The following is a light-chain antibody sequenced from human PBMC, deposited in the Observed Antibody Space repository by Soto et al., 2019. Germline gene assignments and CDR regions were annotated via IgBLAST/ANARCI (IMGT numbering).Light chain of an antibody. CDR1: QSVSSSY. CDR3: QQCGSSPS. CDR2: DTS. J-gene: IGKJ1*01. V-gene: IGKV3-20*01. Sequence: EIVLTQSPGTLSLSPGERATLSCRASQSVSSSYLAWYQQKPGQAPRLLIYDTSSRATGIPDRFSGSGSGTDFTLAISRLEPEDFAVYYYQQCGSSPSFGQGTRWIS.